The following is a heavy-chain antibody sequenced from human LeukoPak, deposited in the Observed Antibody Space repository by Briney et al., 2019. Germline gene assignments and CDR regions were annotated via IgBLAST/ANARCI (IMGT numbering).Heavy chain of an antibody. J-gene: IGHJ3*02. CDR2: IYYSGST. Sequence: PSETLSLTCTVSGGSISSYYWSWIRQPPGKGLEWSGYIYYSGSTNYNPSLKSRVTISVDTSKNQFSLKLSSVTAADTAVYYCARGAVYPYYYDSSGYSPSAFDIWGQGTMVTVSS. CDR1: GGSISSYY. D-gene: IGHD3-22*01. V-gene: IGHV4-59*01. CDR3: ARGAVYPYYYDSSGYSPSAFDI.